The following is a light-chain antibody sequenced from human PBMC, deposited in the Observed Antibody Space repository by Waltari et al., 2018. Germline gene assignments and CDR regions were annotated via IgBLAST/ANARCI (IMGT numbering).Light chain of an antibody. CDR3: QQLNSYQWT. J-gene: IGKJ1*01. CDR1: QCISNY. CDR2: AAS. V-gene: IGKV1-9*01. Sequence: IQLTHAPSSLSASVGDRVTITCRASQCISNYLAWYQQQPGKAPKLLIYAASTLQSGVPSRFSGSGSGTDFTLTISSLQPEDFATYYCQQLNSYQWTFGQGTKVEIK.